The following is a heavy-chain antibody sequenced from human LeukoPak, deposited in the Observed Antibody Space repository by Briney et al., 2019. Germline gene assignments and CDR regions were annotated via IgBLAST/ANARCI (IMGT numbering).Heavy chain of an antibody. J-gene: IGHJ4*02. D-gene: IGHD1-14*01. V-gene: IGHV4-59*01. CDR3: ARDRYYFNF. CDR2: IYYGGYT. Sequence: SETLSLTCTVSGGSISSYYWSWIRQPPGKGLEWIGYIYYGGYTNYNPSLKSRVSISVDTSKNQFSLKVNSVTAADTAVYYCARDRYYFNFWGQGTPVTVSS. CDR1: GGSISSYY.